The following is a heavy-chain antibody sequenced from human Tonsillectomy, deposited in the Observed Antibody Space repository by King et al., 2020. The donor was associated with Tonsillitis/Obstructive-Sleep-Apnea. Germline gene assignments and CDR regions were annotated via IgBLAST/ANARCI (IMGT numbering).Heavy chain of an antibody. J-gene: IGHJ6*02. CDR3: ARGKILVDGMEV. CDR2: IYYSGST. D-gene: IGHD2-15*01. CDR1: GGSISSYY. V-gene: IGHV4-59*01. Sequence: VQLQESGPGLVKPSETLSLTCTVSGGSISSYYWSWIRQPPGKGLEWIGYIYYSGSTNYNPSLKSRVTISVDTSKNQFSLKLSSVTAADTAVYYCARGKILVDGMEVWGQGTTVTVSS.